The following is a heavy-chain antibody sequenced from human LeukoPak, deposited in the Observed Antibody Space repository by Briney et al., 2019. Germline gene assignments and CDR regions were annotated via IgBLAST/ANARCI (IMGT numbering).Heavy chain of an antibody. D-gene: IGHD1-7*01. Sequence: GGSLRLSCAASGYTFSTFSMNWVRQTPGKGLEWVSAISGSGSDIYYADSVKGRFTISRDNPKRSLYLQMNSLRAEDTAVYYCARRTFPNDAFDVWGQGTVVTVSS. CDR2: ISGSGSDI. CDR1: GYTFSTFS. V-gene: IGHV3-21*01. CDR3: ARRTFPNDAFDV. J-gene: IGHJ3*01.